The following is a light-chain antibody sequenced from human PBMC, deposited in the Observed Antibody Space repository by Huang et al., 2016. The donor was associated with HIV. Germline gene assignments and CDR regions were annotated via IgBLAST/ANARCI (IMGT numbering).Light chain of an antibody. CDR1: QSISSW. CDR2: KAS. Sequence: DIQMTQSPSTLSPSVGDGVTITCRASQSISSWLAWYQQKPGKAPKLLIYKASSLESGVPSRFSGSGSGTEFTLTISSLQPDDFATYYCQQYNSYSWTFCQGTKVEIK. V-gene: IGKV1-5*03. CDR3: QQYNSYSWT. J-gene: IGKJ1*01.